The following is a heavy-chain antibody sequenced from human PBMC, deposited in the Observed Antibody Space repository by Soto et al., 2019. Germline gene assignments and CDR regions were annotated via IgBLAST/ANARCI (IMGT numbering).Heavy chain of an antibody. CDR1: GTSISGFY. V-gene: IGHV4-4*07. Sequence: SETLSLTCTVSGTSISGFYWSWIRKSAGKGLEWIGRIYATGATDYNPSLKSRVMMSVDTSKKQFSLKLRSVTAADTAVYYCVRDGTKTLRDWFDPWGQGISVTVSS. CDR2: IYATGAT. J-gene: IGHJ5*02. D-gene: IGHD1-1*01. CDR3: VRDGTKTLRDWFDP.